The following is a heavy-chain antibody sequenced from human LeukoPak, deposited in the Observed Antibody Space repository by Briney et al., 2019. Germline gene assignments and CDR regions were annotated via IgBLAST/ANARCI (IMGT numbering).Heavy chain of an antibody. CDR2: ISYDGNNK. CDR1: GFTFSSYG. V-gene: IGHV3-30*12. D-gene: IGHD3-3*01. CDR3: AKDFWSGTGRNYGMGV. J-gene: IGHJ6*02. Sequence: GGSLRLSCAASGFTFSSYGMHWVRQAPGKGLEWVAVISYDGNNKYYADSVKGRFTISRDNSKNTLYLQMNSLRADDTAVYYCAKDFWSGTGRNYGMGVWGQGTTVTVSS.